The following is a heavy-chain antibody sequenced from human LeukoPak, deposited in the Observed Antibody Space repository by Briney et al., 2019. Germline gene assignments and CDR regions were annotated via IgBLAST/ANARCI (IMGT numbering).Heavy chain of an antibody. J-gene: IGHJ4*02. CDR1: GVSFSGSY. CDR3: TKPSPGVPLDF. Sequence: KPSETLSLTCAVSGVSFSGSYWSWIRQPPGKGPEWVGEISHSGRTSYNPSLKSRVTISLDTSKNQFSLRLTFVTAADTAVYYCTKPSPGVPLDFWGQGNLVTVSS. V-gene: IGHV4-34*01. D-gene: IGHD7-27*01. CDR2: ISHSGRT.